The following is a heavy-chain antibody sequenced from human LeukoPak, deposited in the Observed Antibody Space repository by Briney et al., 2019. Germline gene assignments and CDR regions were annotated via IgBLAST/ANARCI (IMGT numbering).Heavy chain of an antibody. D-gene: IGHD3-22*01. V-gene: IGHV3-11*04. J-gene: IGHJ4*02. CDR2: ISSGGSTI. CDR1: GFTFSDYY. Sequence: GGSLRLSWAASGFTFSDYYVSWIRQAPGEGLELVSYISSGGSTIYYADSVKGRFTISRDNAKNSLYLQMNSLRAEDTAVYYCARDIYYYDSSGYYFPGGSDYWGQGTLVTVSS. CDR3: ARDIYYYDSSGYYFPGGSDY.